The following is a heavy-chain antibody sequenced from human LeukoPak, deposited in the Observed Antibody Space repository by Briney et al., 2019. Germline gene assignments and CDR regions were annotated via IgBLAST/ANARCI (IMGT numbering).Heavy chain of an antibody. V-gene: IGHV4-30-4*08. J-gene: IGHJ4*02. Sequence: NPSQTLSLTCTVSGGSISSGDYYWSWIRQPPGKGLEWIGYIYYSGSTYYNPSLKSRVTISVDTSKNQFSLKLSSVTAADTAVYYCARAANTYYYDSSGYYVDYWGQGTLVTVSS. CDR2: IYYSGST. CDR1: GGSISSGDYY. D-gene: IGHD3-22*01. CDR3: ARAANTYYYDSSGYYVDY.